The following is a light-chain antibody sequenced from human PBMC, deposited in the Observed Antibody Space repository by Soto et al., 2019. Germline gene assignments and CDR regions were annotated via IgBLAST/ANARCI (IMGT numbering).Light chain of an antibody. CDR1: QSVSSY. CDR2: DAS. CDR3: QQRSNWPPGYT. V-gene: IGKV3-11*01. Sequence: EIVLTQSPATLSLSPGEGATLSCRASQSVSSYLAWYQQKPGQAPRLLIYDASSRAIGTPARFIGSGSGTDFTLTIRSLAPEDFAVYYCQQRSNWPPGYTFGQGTKLEIK. J-gene: IGKJ2*01.